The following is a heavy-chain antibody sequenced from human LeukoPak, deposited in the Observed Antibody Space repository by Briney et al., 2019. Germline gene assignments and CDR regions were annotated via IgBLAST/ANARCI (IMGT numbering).Heavy chain of an antibody. J-gene: IGHJ6*02. V-gene: IGHV1-8*01. Sequence: ASVKVSCKASGYTFTSYDINWVRQATGQGLEWMGWMNPNSGNTGYAQKFQGRVTMTRNTSISTAYMELSSLRSEDTAVYYCARWKNTYYDFWSGYHYYYYGMDVWGQGTTVTVSS. CDR1: GYTFTSYD. CDR3: ARWKNTYYDFWSGYHYYYYGMDV. D-gene: IGHD3-3*01. CDR2: MNPNSGNT.